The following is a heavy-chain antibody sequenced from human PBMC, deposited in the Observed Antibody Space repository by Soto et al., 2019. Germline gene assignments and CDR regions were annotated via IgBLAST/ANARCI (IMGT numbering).Heavy chain of an antibody. J-gene: IGHJ6*02. D-gene: IGHD5-12*01. V-gene: IGHV5-51*01. CDR2: IYPGDFDT. CDR1: GYSFTTYW. Sequence: GESLKISCKGSGYSFTTYWIGWVRQMPGKGLEWMGIIYPGDFDTRYSPSFQGQVTISADRSISTAYLQWSSLKASDPALYYCARIENGVSTIARYYGIDVWGQGTTVTVSS. CDR3: ARIENGVSTIARYYGIDV.